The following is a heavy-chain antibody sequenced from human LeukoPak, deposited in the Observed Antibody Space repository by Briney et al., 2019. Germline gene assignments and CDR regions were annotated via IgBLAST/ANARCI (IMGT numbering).Heavy chain of an antibody. V-gene: IGHV4-59*12. CDR3: ARGTLWFGELLGY. Sequence: SETLSLTCTVSGGSISSYSWSWIRQPPGKGLEWIGYIYYSGSTYYNPSLKSRVTISVDTSKNQFSLKLSSVTAADTAVYYCARGTLWFGELLGYWGQGTLVTVSS. D-gene: IGHD3-10*01. CDR1: GGSISSYS. CDR2: IYYSGST. J-gene: IGHJ4*02.